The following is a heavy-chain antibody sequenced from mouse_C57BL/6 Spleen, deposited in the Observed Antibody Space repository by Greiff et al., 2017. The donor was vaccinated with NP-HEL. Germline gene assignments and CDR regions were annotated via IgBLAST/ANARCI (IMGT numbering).Heavy chain of an antibody. J-gene: IGHJ2*01. CDR1: GYSFTDYN. D-gene: IGHD2-4*01. CDR3: SYYDYDVYYFDY. V-gene: IGHV1-39*01. CDR2: INPNYGTT. Sequence: VQLQQSGPELVKPGASVKISCKASGYSFTDYNMNWVKQSNGKSLEWIGVINPNYGTTSYNQKFKGKATLTVDQSSSTAYLQLNSLTSEDSAFFYCSYYDYDVYYFDYWGQGTTLTVSS.